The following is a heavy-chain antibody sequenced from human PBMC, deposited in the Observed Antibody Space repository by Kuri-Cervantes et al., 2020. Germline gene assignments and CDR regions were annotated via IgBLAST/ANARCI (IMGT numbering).Heavy chain of an antibody. D-gene: IGHD2-21*01. CDR1: GDTVSSNSAA. Sequence: LRLSCVISGDTVSSNSAAWNWIRQSPSRGLEWLGRTYYRSKWYNDYAVSVKSRITINPDTSKNQFSLHLNSVTPEDTAVYYCARAPLTFLDYWGQGTLVTVSS. CDR3: ARAPLTFLDY. CDR2: TYYRSKWYN. J-gene: IGHJ4*02. V-gene: IGHV6-1*01.